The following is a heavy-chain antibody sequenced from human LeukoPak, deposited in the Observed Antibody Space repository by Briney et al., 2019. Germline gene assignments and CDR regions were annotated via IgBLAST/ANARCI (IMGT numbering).Heavy chain of an antibody. V-gene: IGHV3-21*01. CDR2: ISSSSSYI. CDR3: ASLAVAGKLWLDV. CDR1: GFTFSSYS. J-gene: IGHJ6*04. Sequence: PGGSLRLSCAASGFTFSSYSMNWVRQAPGKGLEWVSSISSSSSYIYYADSVKGRFTISRDNAKNSLYLQMNSLRAEDTAVYYCASLAVAGKLWLDVWAKGPRSPSPQ. D-gene: IGHD6-19*01.